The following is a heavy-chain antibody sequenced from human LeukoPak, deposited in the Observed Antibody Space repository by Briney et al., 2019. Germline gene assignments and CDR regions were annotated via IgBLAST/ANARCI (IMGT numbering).Heavy chain of an antibody. J-gene: IGHJ4*02. D-gene: IGHD6-19*01. CDR2: LYYTGST. CDR1: GGSITNYY. V-gene: IGHV4-59*08. CDR3: ARHGSGYSSVFDY. Sequence: RASETLSLTCTVSGGSITNYYWSWIRQPPGKGLEWIGYLYYTGSTHYNPSLKSRVTISADMSKNQFSLKLRSMTAADTAVYYCARHGSGYSSVFDYWGQGTLVTVSS.